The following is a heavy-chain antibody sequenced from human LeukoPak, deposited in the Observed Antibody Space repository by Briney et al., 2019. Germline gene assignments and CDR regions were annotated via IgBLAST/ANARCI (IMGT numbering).Heavy chain of an antibody. D-gene: IGHD3-22*01. CDR3: ARGGYYDSSGYRGAFDI. Sequence: PSETLSLTCTVSGGSISTYYWNWIRQPPGKGLEWIGYIYHSGSTYYNPSLKSRVTISVDRSKNQFSLKLSSVTAADTAVYYCARGGYYDSSGYRGAFDIWGQGTMVTVSS. CDR1: GGSISTYY. J-gene: IGHJ3*02. CDR2: IYHSGST. V-gene: IGHV4-59*12.